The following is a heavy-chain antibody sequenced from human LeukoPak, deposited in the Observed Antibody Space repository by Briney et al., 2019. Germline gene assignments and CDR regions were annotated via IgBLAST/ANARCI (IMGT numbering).Heavy chain of an antibody. J-gene: IGHJ4*02. D-gene: IGHD4-17*01. Sequence: SETLSLTCTVSGGSISSYYWSWIRQPPGKGLEWIGYIYYSGSTSYNPSLKSRVTISVDTSKNQFSLKLSSVTAADTAVYYCARALYGDYFESDYWGQGTLVTVSS. CDR2: IYYSGST. V-gene: IGHV4-59*01. CDR3: ARALYGDYFESDY. CDR1: GGSISSYY.